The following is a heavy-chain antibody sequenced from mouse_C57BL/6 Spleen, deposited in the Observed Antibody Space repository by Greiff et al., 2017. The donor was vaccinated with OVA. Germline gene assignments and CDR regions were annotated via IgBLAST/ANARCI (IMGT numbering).Heavy chain of an antibody. J-gene: IGHJ3*01. D-gene: IGHD2-4*01. Sequence: VQLQQPGAELVRPGSSVKLSCKASGYTFTSYWMHWVKQRPIQGLEWIGNIDPSDSETHYNQKFKDKATLTVDKSSSTAYMQLSSLTSEDSAVYYCARKGIYYDYDGAFAYWGQGTLVTVAA. CDR2: IDPSDSET. CDR1: GYTFTSYW. V-gene: IGHV1-52*01. CDR3: ARKGIYYDYDGAFAY.